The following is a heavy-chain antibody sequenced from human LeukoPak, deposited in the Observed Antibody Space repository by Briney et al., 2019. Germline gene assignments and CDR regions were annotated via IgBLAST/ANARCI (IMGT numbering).Heavy chain of an antibody. D-gene: IGHD1-26*01. CDR2: ISGSNSYI. CDR3: TTARGSDLQYFQH. V-gene: IGHV3-21*03. Sequence: GGSLRLSCAASGFTFSSYTMHWIRQAPGKGLEWVPSISGSNSYIFYADSVKGRFTVSRDNAKDSLYLQMNSLKTEDTAVYYCTTARGSDLQYFQHWGQGTLVTVSS. J-gene: IGHJ1*01. CDR1: GFTFSSYT.